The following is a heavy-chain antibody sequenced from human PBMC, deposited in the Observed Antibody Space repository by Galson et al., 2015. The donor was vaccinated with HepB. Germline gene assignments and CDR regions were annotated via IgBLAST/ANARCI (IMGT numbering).Heavy chain of an antibody. Sequence: SLRLSCATSGFNFEDAAMHWVRLAPGKGLEWVAAISWNSGAIAYADSVKGRFTISRDNAKTSVFLQMNSLRGDDTAFYYCAKDWLRSSWRRFEDWGQGVLVTVSS. D-gene: IGHD2-2*01. V-gene: IGHV3-9*01. CDR2: ISWNSGAI. CDR3: AKDWLRSSWRRFED. J-gene: IGHJ4*02. CDR1: GFNFEDAA.